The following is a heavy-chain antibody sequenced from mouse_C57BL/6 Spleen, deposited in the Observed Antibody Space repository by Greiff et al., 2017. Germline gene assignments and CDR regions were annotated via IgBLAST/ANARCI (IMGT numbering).Heavy chain of an antibody. CDR1: GFTFTGYY. J-gene: IGHJ4*01. V-gene: IGHV7-3*01. Sequence: EVKLMESGGGLVQPGGSLSLSCAASGFTFTGYYMSWVRQPPGKALEWLGFIRNRANGYTTEYSLSVKGRFTISRDNSQSILYLQMNAMRAEDSATYYCARDDGYEYSMDDWGQGTSVTVSS. CDR2: IRNRANGYTT. CDR3: ARDDGYEYSMDD. D-gene: IGHD2-2*01.